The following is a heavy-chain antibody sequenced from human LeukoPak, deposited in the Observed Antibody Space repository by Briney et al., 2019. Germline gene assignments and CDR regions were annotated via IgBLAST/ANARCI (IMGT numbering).Heavy chain of an antibody. J-gene: IGHJ4*02. D-gene: IGHD3-9*01. CDR3: ARAPGLRYFDWLPDYFDY. Sequence: ASVKVSCKASGYTFTSYAMHWVRQAPGQRLEWMGWINAGNGNTKYSQKFQGRVTITRDTSASTAYMELSSLRSEDAAVYYCARAPGLRYFDWLPDYFDYSGQGTLVTVSS. CDR2: INAGNGNT. CDR1: GYTFTSYA. V-gene: IGHV1-3*01.